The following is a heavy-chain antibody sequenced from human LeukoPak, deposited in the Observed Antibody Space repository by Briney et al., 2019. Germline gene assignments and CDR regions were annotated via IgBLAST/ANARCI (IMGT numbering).Heavy chain of an antibody. CDR1: GFTFSSYW. CDR2: INSDGSST. V-gene: IGHV3-74*01. D-gene: IGHD3-9*01. Sequence: PGGSLRLSCAASGFTFSSYWMHWVRQAPGKGLVWVSRINSDGSSTSYADSVKGRFTISRDNAKNSLYLQMNSLRAEDTAVYYCASDTYYDILTGYYGMDVWGQGTTVTVSS. J-gene: IGHJ6*02. CDR3: ASDTYYDILTGYYGMDV.